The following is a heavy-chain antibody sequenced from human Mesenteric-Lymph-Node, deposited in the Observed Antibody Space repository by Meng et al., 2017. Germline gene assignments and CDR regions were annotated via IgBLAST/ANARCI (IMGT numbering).Heavy chain of an antibody. CDR3: ARHYYYDSSGYHDAFDI. J-gene: IGHJ3*02. Sequence: GGSLRLSCAASGFTFSDYYMSWIRQAPGKGLEWVSYISSSGSTIYYADSVKGRFTISRDNAKNSLYLQMNSLRAEDTAVYYCARHYYYDSSGYHDAFDIWGQGTMVTVSS. CDR1: GFTFSDYY. D-gene: IGHD3-22*01. V-gene: IGHV3-11*04. CDR2: ISSSGSTI.